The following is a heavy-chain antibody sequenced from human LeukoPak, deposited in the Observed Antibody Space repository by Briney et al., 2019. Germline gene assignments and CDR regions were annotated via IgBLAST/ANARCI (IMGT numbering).Heavy chain of an antibody. V-gene: IGHV5-51*01. CDR2: IYPGDSDT. J-gene: IGHJ4*02. D-gene: IGHD3-16*01. Sequence: GESLKISCKGSGYSFTSYWIGWVRQMPGKGLEWMGIIYPGDSDTRYSPSFQGQVTISADKSISTAYLQWSSLKASDTAMYYRARHPSPMGGWGDPGNFDYWGQGTLVTVSS. CDR3: ARHPSPMGGWGDPGNFDY. CDR1: GYSFTSYW.